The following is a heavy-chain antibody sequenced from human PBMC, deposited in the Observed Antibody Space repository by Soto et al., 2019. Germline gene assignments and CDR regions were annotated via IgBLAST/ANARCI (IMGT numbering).Heavy chain of an antibody. CDR2: ISSSSSYI. Sequence: EVQLVESGGGLVKPGGSLRLSCAASGFTFSSYSMNWVRQAPGKGLEWVSSISSSSSYIYYADSVKGRFTISRDNAKNSLYLQMNSLRAEDTAVYYCARWGGDEYSSGAGGMDGWGQGTTVTVSS. D-gene: IGHD6-25*01. CDR1: GFTFSSYS. J-gene: IGHJ6*02. CDR3: ARWGGDEYSSGAGGMDG. V-gene: IGHV3-21*01.